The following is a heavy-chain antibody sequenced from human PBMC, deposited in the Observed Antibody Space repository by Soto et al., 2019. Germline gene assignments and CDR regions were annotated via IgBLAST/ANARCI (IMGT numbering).Heavy chain of an antibody. Sequence: VQLVESGGGVVQPGRSLRLSCAASGFAFSDYAMHWVRQAPGKGLEWVAVVSHDGRNTHYADSVKGRFTISRDSSKXXXXXXXXXXXXXXXXXXXXXXXXXXXXXXXDXNYWGQGALVTVSS. CDR2: VSHDGRNT. CDR3: XXXXXXXXXXXDXNY. V-gene: IGHV3-30*03. CDR1: GFAFSDYA. J-gene: IGHJ4*02.